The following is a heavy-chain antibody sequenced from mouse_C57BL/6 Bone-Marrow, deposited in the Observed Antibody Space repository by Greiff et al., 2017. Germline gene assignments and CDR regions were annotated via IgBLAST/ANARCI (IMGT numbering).Heavy chain of an antibody. V-gene: IGHV1-78*01. D-gene: IGHD2-4*01. Sequence: QVQLQQSDAELVKPGASVKISCKVSGYTFTDHTIHWMKQRPEQGLEWIGYIYPRDGSTKYNEKFKGKATLTADKSSSTAYMQLNSLASEDSAVYFCARLDYDYDEYYAMDYWGQGTSVTGSS. CDR2: IYPRDGST. CDR3: ARLDYDYDEYYAMDY. CDR1: GYTFTDHT. J-gene: IGHJ4*01.